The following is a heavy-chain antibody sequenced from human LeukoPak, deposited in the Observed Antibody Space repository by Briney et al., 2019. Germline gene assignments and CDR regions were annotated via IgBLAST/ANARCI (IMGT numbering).Heavy chain of an antibody. Sequence: ASVKVSCKASGYTFTSYYMHWVRQAPGQGLEWMGIINPSGGSTSYAQKFQGRVTMTRDTSTSTVYMELSSLRSEDTAVYYCARAYYYDSSGYYEGGDYWGQGTLVTVSS. V-gene: IGHV1-46*01. CDR2: INPSGGST. D-gene: IGHD3-22*01. CDR3: ARAYYYDSSGYYEGGDY. CDR1: GYTFTSYY. J-gene: IGHJ4*02.